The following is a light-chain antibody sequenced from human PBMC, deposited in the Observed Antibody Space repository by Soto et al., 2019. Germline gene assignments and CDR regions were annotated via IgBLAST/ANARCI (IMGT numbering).Light chain of an antibody. J-gene: IGKJ4*01. V-gene: IGKV1-9*01. CDR3: QQLSSYPLT. CDR2: AAS. CDR1: QGISSY. Sequence: DIQLTQSPSFLSASVGYRVTITCGAGQGISSYLAWYQQKPGKAPKFLIYAASTLQSGVPSRFNGSGSGTELTLTISSLQPEDSATYYCQQLSSYPLTFGGGTKVDIK.